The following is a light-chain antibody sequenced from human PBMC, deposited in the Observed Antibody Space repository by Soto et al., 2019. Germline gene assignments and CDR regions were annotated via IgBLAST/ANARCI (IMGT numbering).Light chain of an antibody. CDR1: QSVSNRN. J-gene: IGKJ4*01. CDR2: GAF. V-gene: IGKV3-20*01. Sequence: EIVLTQSPGTLPLSPGDRATLACRASQSVSNRNLVWYQQKPGQAPRLLIYGAFNSAPGTPDRFSGSGSGTDLTITISRLEPEEFAVYYCQQYGSSPLTCGGGKKVEIK. CDR3: QQYGSSPLT.